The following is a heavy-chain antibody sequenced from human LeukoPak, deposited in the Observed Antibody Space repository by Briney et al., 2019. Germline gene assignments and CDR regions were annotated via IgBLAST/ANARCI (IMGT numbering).Heavy chain of an antibody. J-gene: IGHJ5*02. CDR3: ARVYYGSGSPSWFDP. Sequence: GESLKISCKGSGYSFTSYWIGWVRQMPGKGLEWMGIIYPGDSDTRYSPSFQGQVTISADKSISTAYLQWSSLKASDTAMYYCARVYYGSGSPSWFDPWGQGTLVTVSS. CDR1: GYSFTSYW. D-gene: IGHD3-10*01. CDR2: IYPGDSDT. V-gene: IGHV5-51*01.